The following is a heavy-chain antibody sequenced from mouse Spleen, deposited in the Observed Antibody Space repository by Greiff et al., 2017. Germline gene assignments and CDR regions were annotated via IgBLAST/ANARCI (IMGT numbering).Heavy chain of an antibody. Sequence: VQLQQPGAELVMPGASVKLSCKASGYTFTSYWMHWVKQRPGQGLEWIGAIDPSDSYTNYNQKFKGKATLTVDKSSSTAYMQLSSLTSEDSAVYYGASRPHYYGSAWFAYWGQGTLVTVSA. J-gene: IGHJ3*01. CDR2: IDPSDSYT. V-gene: IGHV1-69*01. CDR3: ASRPHYYGSAWFAY. D-gene: IGHD1-1*01. CDR1: GYTFTSYW.